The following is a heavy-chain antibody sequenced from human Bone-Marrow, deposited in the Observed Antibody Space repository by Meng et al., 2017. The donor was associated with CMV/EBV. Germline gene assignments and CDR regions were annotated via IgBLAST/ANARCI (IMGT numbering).Heavy chain of an antibody. V-gene: IGHV3-48*04. J-gene: IGHJ4*02. D-gene: IGHD6-6*01. Sequence: GESLKISCAASGFTFSFYSMNWVRQTPGKGLEWVSYISSGSSTIFYADSVMGRFTISRDNAKNSLYLQMNSLRAEDTALYYCAKDKVAARGCFDYWGQGTLVTVSS. CDR1: GFTFSFYS. CDR2: ISSGSSTI. CDR3: AKDKVAARGCFDY.